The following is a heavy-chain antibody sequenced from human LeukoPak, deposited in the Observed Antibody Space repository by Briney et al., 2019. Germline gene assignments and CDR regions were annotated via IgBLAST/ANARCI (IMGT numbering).Heavy chain of an antibody. V-gene: IGHV1-3*01. CDR3: ARTTRSWYEDNDAFDI. CDR1: AYTFTIYT. D-gene: IGHD6-13*01. J-gene: IGHJ3*02. Sequence: ASVKVSCRASAYTFTIYTIHWVRQAPGQRLEWMGWINAGNGNTRYSQNFQGRVTITRDTSATTAYMELSSLRSEDTAVYYCARTTRSWYEDNDAFDIWGQGTTVTVSS. CDR2: INAGNGNT.